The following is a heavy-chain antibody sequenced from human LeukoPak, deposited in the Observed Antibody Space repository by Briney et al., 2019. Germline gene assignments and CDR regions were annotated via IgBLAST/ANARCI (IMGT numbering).Heavy chain of an antibody. CDR3: ARGVAAPWAFDI. V-gene: IGHV3-48*01. D-gene: IGHD2-15*01. CDR2: ITSGSTTI. Sequence: VSYITSGSTTIYYADSVKGRFTISRDNAKNSLYLQMSSLRAEDTAVYHCARGVAAPWAFDIWGQGTVVTVSS. J-gene: IGHJ3*02.